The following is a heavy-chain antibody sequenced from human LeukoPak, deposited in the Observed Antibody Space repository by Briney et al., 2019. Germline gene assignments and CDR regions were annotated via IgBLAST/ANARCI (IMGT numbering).Heavy chain of an antibody. D-gene: IGHD2-2*02. CDR1: GFTFSSYE. CDR2: ISSSASTI. J-gene: IGHJ3*02. Sequence: GGSLRLSCAASGFTFSSYEMNWVREAPGKGLGWFSHISSSASTIYYADSVKGRFTISRDNAKNSLYLQMNSLRAEDTAVYYCARGGYCSSTSCYIDAFDIWGQGTMVTVSS. CDR3: ARGGYCSSTSCYIDAFDI. V-gene: IGHV3-48*03.